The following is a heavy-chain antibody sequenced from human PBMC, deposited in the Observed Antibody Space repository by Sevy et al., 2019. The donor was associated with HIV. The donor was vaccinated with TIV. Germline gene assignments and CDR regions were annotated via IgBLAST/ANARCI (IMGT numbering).Heavy chain of an antibody. D-gene: IGHD2-2*01. CDR2: ISSNGGST. CDR1: GFTFSSYA. CDR3: VKPAGPYCSSTSCYVRYGYFQH. Sequence: GGSLRLSCSASGFTFSSYAMHWVRQAPGKGLEYVSAISSNGGSTYYADSVKGRFTISRDNSKNTLYLQMGSLRAEDTAVYYCVKPAGPYCSSTSCYVRYGYFQHWGQSTLVTVSS. J-gene: IGHJ1*01. V-gene: IGHV3-64D*06.